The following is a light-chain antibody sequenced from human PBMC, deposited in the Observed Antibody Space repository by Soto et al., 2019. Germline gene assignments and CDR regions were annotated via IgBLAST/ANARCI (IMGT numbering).Light chain of an antibody. J-gene: IGLJ1*01. CDR3: CSYAGSTTLYV. CDR1: SSDVGSYNL. CDR2: EAF. V-gene: IGLV2-23*01. Sequence: QSVLTQPASVSGSPGQSITISCTGTSSDVGSYNLVSWYQQHPGTAPKLMIYEAFKRPSGVSNRFSGSKSGDTASLTISGLQAEDEADYYCCSYAGSTTLYVFRTGTKVTV.